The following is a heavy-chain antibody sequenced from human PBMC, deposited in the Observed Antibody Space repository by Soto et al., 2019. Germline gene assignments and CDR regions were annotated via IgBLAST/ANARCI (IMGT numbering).Heavy chain of an antibody. J-gene: IGHJ5*02. Sequence: QVQLQESGPGLVKPSETLSLTCTVSGGSISSYYWSWIRQPPGKGLEWIGYIYYSGSTNYNPSLKSRVTISVDTSKNQFSLKLSSVTAADTAVYYCARFRGVTMVRGVYNWFDPWGQGTLVTVSS. CDR3: ARFRGVTMVRGVYNWFDP. CDR1: GGSISSYY. D-gene: IGHD3-10*01. CDR2: IYYSGST. V-gene: IGHV4-59*01.